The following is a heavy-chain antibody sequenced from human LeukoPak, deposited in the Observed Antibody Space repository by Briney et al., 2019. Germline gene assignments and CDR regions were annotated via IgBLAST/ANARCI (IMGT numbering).Heavy chain of an antibody. D-gene: IGHD1-26*01. V-gene: IGHV4-4*02. Sequence: PSETLSLTCAVSGGSISSNNWWNWVRQPPGKGLEWIGEIFYSGATNYNPSLKSRVTISVDKSKNQFSLELTSVTAADTAVYFCARDRRGSRGYALDYWGQGTLVTVSS. CDR1: GGSISSNNW. CDR3: ARDRRGSRGYALDY. CDR2: IFYSGAT. J-gene: IGHJ4*02.